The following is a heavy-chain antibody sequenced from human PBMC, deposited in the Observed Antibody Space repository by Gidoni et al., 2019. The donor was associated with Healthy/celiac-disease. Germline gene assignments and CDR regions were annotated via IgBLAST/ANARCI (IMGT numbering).Heavy chain of an antibody. CDR2: INTNTGNP. CDR3: ARDNLERRGDWFDP. J-gene: IGHJ5*02. Sequence: QVQLVQSGSELKKPGASVKVSCKASGYTFTSYAMNWVRQAPGQGLEWMGWINTNTGNPTYAQGFTGRFVFSLDTSVSTSYLQISSLKAEETAVYYWARDNLERRGDWFDPWGQGTLVTVSS. V-gene: IGHV7-4-1*02. D-gene: IGHD1-1*01. CDR1: GYTFTSYA.